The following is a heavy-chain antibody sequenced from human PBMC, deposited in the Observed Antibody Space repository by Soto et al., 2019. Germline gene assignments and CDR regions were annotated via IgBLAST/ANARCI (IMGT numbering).Heavy chain of an antibody. CDR2: IYFSGST. Sequence: TSETLSLTCTVSGGSISSGAYSWSWIRQRPGKGLEWIGYIYFSGSTYYSPSLKSRLSISLDTSNNQFSLRLSSVTAADTAMYYCARARLRAVYAFDIWGQGTMVTVSS. CDR1: GGSISSGAYS. CDR3: ARARLRAVYAFDI. V-gene: IGHV4-31*03. D-gene: IGHD4-17*01. J-gene: IGHJ3*02.